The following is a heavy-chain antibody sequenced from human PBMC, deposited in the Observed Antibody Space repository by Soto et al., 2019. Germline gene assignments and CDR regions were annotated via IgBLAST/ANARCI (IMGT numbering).Heavy chain of an antibody. D-gene: IGHD5-18*01. CDR2: IDPSDSYT. Sequence: GESLKISCKGSGYSFTSYWISWVRQMPGKGLEWMGRIDPSDSYTNYSPSFQGHVTISADKSISTAYLQWSSLKASDTAMYYCARHIVDEYRTGYSYGYYYYYGMDVWGQGTTVTVSS. CDR1: GYSFTSYW. J-gene: IGHJ6*02. V-gene: IGHV5-10-1*01. CDR3: ARHIVDEYRTGYSYGYYYYYGMDV.